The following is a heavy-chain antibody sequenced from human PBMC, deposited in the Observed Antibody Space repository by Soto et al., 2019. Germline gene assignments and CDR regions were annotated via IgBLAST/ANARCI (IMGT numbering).Heavy chain of an antibody. Sequence: EVQLVESGGGLVQPGGSLRLSCAASGFTFSSYSMNWVRQAPGKGLEWVSYISSSSSTIYYADSVKGRFTISRDNAKNSLYLQMNSLRAEDTAVYYCAREGRVDAFDIWGQGTMVTVSS. J-gene: IGHJ3*02. V-gene: IGHV3-48*01. CDR3: AREGRVDAFDI. CDR2: ISSSSSTI. CDR1: GFTFSSYS.